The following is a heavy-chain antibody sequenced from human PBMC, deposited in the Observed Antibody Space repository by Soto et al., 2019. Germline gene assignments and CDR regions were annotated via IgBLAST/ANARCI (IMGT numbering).Heavy chain of an antibody. J-gene: IGHJ4*02. D-gene: IGHD3-10*01. Sequence: SVKVSCKASGGTLSSYAISWVRQAPGQGLEWMGGIIPIFGTANYAQKFQGRVTITADESTSTAYMELSSLRSEDTAVYYCARDTYYYGSGSYFIFDCWGQGTLVTVSS. CDR3: ARDTYYYGSGSYFIFDC. V-gene: IGHV1-69*13. CDR1: GGTLSSYA. CDR2: IIPIFGTA.